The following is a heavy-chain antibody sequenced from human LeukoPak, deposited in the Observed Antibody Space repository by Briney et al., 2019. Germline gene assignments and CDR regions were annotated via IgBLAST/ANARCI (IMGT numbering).Heavy chain of an antibody. D-gene: IGHD2-2*01. CDR2: IYYSGST. CDR1: GGSISSSSYY. CDR3: ARRGYCSSTSCYEYWFVP. J-gene: IGHJ5*02. V-gene: IGHV4-39*01. Sequence: PSETLSHTCTVSGGSISSSSYYWGWIRQPPGKGLEWIGIIYYSGSTYYNPSLKSRLTISVDTSKNQFSLKLSSVTATDTAVYYCARRGYCSSTSCYEYWFVPWGQRTLVTVSS.